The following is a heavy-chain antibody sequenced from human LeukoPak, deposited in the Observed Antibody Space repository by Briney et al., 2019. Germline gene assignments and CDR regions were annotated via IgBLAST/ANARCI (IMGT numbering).Heavy chain of an antibody. J-gene: IGHJ4*02. CDR1: GFTVSTYT. CDR3: ASGVMTGYNNNWAS. Sequence: GGSLRLSCAASGFTVSTYTMHRVRQAPGKGLEWVSSISSSGTYIYYADSVKGRFTVSRDSAKNSLFLQMKSLRVEDTGVYYCASGVMTGYNNNWASWGQGTLVTVSS. CDR2: ISSSGTYI. D-gene: IGHD3-9*01. V-gene: IGHV3-21*01.